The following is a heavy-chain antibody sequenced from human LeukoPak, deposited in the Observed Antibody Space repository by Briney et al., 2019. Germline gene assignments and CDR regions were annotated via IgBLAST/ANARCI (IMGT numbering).Heavy chain of an antibody. CDR1: GGSTSGTPYY. D-gene: IGHD3-3*01. J-gene: IGHJ4*02. V-gene: IGHV4-39*07. Sequence: SETLSLTCALSGGSTSGTPYYWGWIRQPPGKGLEWIGSIYYSGSTYYNPSLKSRLTISVDTSKNQFSLKLSSVTAADTAVYYCARASTIFGHFAYWGRGTLVTVSS. CDR2: IYYSGST. CDR3: ARASTIFGHFAY.